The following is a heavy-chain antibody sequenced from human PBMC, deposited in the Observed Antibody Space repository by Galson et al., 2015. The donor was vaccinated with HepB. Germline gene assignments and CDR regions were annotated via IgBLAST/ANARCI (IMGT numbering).Heavy chain of an antibody. V-gene: IGHV3-11*03. CDR3: ARYRQSDSDGS. Sequence: SLRLSCAASGFTFSDYYMIWIRQSPGKGLEWVSSISSSSSNTHYADSVKGRFTISRDNAKNSLYLQMNSLTAEDTAVYYCARYRQSDSDGSWGQGTLVTVSS. D-gene: IGHD4-23*01. CDR2: ISSSSSNT. CDR1: GFTFSDYY. J-gene: IGHJ4*02.